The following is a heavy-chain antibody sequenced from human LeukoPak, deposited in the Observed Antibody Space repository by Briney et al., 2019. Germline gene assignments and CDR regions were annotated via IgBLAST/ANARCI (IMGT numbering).Heavy chain of an antibody. Sequence: PGGSLRLSCAASGFTVSSNYMSWVRQAPGKGLEWVSVIYRGGSTYYADSVQGRFTLSRDNSKNTLYLQMNSLRAEDTAVYYCAGEDGSSFDYWGQGTLVTVSS. V-gene: IGHV3-53*01. CDR3: AGEDGSSFDY. J-gene: IGHJ4*02. CDR1: GFTVSSNY. CDR2: IYRGGST. D-gene: IGHD5-24*01.